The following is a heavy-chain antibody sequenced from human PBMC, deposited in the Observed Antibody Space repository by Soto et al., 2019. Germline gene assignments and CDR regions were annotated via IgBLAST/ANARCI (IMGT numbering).Heavy chain of an antibody. CDR3: ARDGAPGNWCSP. V-gene: IGHV1-69*01. CDR1: GGTFSSYA. D-gene: IGHD2-8*02. CDR2: IIPICGTA. Sequence: QVQLVQSGAEVKKPGSSVKVSCKASGGTFSSYAISWVRQAPGQGLEWMGGIIPICGTANYAQKFHGRVTNPADESTGPAYREMTSLRSDETAVYYCARDGAPGNWCSPWGQGTLVAVS. J-gene: IGHJ5*02.